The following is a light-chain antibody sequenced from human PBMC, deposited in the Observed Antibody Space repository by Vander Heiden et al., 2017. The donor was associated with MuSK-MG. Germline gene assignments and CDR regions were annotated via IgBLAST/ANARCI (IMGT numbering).Light chain of an antibody. CDR2: GAS. J-gene: IGKJ4*01. V-gene: IGKV3-20*01. CDR3: QRYESLPLS. Sequence: EIVLTQSPGILSLSPGEGATLSCRASQSLDNKYLAWLQQRPGQAPRLLIYGASNRAKGVPDRFSGSGSGTDFTLTISRLDPEDFTVYYCQRYESLPLSFGGGTKVEIK. CDR1: QSLDNKY.